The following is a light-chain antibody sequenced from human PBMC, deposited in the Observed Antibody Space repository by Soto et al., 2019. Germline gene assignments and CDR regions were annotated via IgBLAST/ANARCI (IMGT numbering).Light chain of an antibody. V-gene: IGKV3-11*01. CDR1: PSVTNY. CDR2: GAF. Sequence: EIVLTQSPATLSLSPGERATLSCRASPSVTNYLAWYQQKPGQASRLLIYGAFNRATGIPARFSVSGSGTDFTLTISSLEPEDFAVYYCQQRNIWPPVTFGQGTRLEIK. CDR3: QQRNIWPPVT. J-gene: IGKJ5*01.